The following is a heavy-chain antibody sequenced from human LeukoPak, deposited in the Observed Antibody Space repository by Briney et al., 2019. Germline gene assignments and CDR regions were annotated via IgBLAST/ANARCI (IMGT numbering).Heavy chain of an antibody. J-gene: IGHJ4*02. CDR2: ISSSGSTI. CDR1: GFTFSDYY. CDR3: ARDPVSVGLRINSDF. Sequence: PGGSLRLSCAASGFTFSDYYMSWIRQAPGKGLEWVSYISSSGSTIYYADSVKGRFTISRDNSKNTLYLQMNSLRAEDTAVYYCARDPVSVGLRINSDFWGQGTLVTVSS. D-gene: IGHD3-3*01. V-gene: IGHV3-11*04.